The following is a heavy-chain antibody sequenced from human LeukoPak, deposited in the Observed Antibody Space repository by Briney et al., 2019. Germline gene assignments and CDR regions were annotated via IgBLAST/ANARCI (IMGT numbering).Heavy chain of an antibody. V-gene: IGHV4-34*01. J-gene: IGHJ6*04. CDR3: ARARTMVRGVIIKPYYGMDV. D-gene: IGHD3-10*01. CDR2: ISHSGST. CDR1: GGSFSGYY. Sequence: PSETLSLTCAVYGGSFSGYYWSWIRQPPGKGLEWMGEISHSGSTNYNPSLKSRVTISVDTSKTQFSLKLSSVTAADTAVYYCARARTMVRGVIIKPYYGMDVWGKGTTVTVSS.